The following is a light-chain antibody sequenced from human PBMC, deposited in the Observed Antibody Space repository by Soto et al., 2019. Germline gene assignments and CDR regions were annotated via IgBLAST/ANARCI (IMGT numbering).Light chain of an antibody. CDR3: SSYTTSNTRQIV. V-gene: IGLV2-14*03. CDR2: DVS. CDR1: SSDVGGYNY. Sequence: QSVLTQPASVSGSPGKSITISCTGTSSDVGGYNYVSWYQHHPGKAPKLIIYDVSNRPSGVSNRFSGSKSGNTASLTISGLQPEDEADYYCSSYTTSNTRQIVFGTGT. J-gene: IGLJ1*01.